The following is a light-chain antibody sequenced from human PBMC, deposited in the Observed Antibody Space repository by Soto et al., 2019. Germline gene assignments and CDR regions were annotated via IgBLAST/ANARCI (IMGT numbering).Light chain of an antibody. J-gene: IGLJ3*02. CDR3: SSYAVTGNWV. V-gene: IGLV2-8*01. CDR2: EVN. CDR1: SSDVGGYNY. Sequence: QSVLTQPPSASGCPGQSVTISCTGTSSDVGGYNYVSWYQHHPGKAPKLMIYEVNKRPSGVPGRFSGSKSGNTASLTVSGLHAEDEADYFCSSYAVTGNWVFGGGTKLTVL.